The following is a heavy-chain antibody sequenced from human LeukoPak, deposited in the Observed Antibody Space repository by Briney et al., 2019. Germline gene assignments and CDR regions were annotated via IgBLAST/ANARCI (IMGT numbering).Heavy chain of an antibody. CDR2: ISGSGGST. CDR1: GFTFSSYA. Sequence: GGSLRLSCAASGFTFSSYAMSWVRQAPGKGLEGVSAISGSGGSTYYADSVKGRFTISRDNSKNTLYLQMNSLRAEDTAVYYCAKDLHSSSTFDYWGQGTLVTVSS. V-gene: IGHV3-23*01. D-gene: IGHD6-6*01. J-gene: IGHJ4*02. CDR3: AKDLHSSSTFDY.